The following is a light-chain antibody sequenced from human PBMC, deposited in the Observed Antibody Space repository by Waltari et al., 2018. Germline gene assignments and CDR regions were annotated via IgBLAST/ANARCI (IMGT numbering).Light chain of an antibody. V-gene: IGLV2-8*01. CDR1: SSAAGGYNS. J-gene: IGLJ1*01. CDR2: EFS. CDR3: TSHAGSHSPYV. Sequence: QSALTQPPSASGSPGQSVTIPCTGPSSAAGGYNSLSWDHHRPGKAPKLLIYEFSKRPSGVPGRFSGSKSGNTASLAVSGLQAEDEADYYCTSHAGSHSPYVFGTGTKVTVL.